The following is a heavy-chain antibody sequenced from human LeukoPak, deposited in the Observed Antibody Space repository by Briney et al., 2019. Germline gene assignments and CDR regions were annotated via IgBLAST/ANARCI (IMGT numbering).Heavy chain of an antibody. CDR3: ANTLNYYDSGHYRFDY. V-gene: IGHV3-30-3*01. J-gene: IGHJ4*02. D-gene: IGHD3-22*01. Sequence: PGGSLRLSCVVSGFTFSSYPMHWVRQAPGKGLEWVAVISYDGSNKYYADSVKGRFTISRDNSKNTLYLQMDSLRAEDTAVYYCANTLNYYDSGHYRFDYWGRGTLVTVSS. CDR1: GFTFSSYP. CDR2: ISYDGSNK.